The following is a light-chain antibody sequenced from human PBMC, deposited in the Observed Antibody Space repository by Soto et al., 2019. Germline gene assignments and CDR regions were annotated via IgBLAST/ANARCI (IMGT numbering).Light chain of an antibody. Sequence: QSVLTQPPSGSGAPGQRVTISCAGGSSNIGAGFEVHWYQQLPGTAPRLLIYANKNRPSGVPDRFSGSKSGTSASLAITGLQADDEADYSCQSYDSSLSAPDVFGTGTTVTV. CDR3: QSYDSSLSAPDV. V-gene: IGLV1-40*01. CDR2: ANK. J-gene: IGLJ1*01. CDR1: SSNIGAGFE.